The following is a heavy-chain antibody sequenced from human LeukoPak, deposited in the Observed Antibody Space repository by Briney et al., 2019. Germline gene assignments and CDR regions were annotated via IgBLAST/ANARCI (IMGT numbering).Heavy chain of an antibody. J-gene: IGHJ4*02. D-gene: IGHD3-10*01. CDR1: GYTLTELS. CDR2: FDPEDGET. CDR3: ATGETYYYGSGSPSQFDY. V-gene: IGHV1-24*01. Sequence: ASVKVSCKVSGYTLTELSMHWVRRAPGKGLEWMGGFDPEDGETIYAQKFQGRVTMTEDTSTDTAYMELSSLRPEDTAVYYCATGETYYYGSGSPSQFDYWGQGTLVTVSS.